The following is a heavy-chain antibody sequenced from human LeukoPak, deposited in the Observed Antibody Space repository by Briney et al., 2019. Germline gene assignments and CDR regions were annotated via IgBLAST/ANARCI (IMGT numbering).Heavy chain of an antibody. V-gene: IGHV3-23*01. CDR2: ISGSGGST. CDR1: GFTFTHYA. CDR3: AKDQGYYGSGNYKEYFQH. D-gene: IGHD3-10*01. J-gene: IGHJ1*01. Sequence: GGSLRLSCAASGFTFTHYAMSWVRQAPGKGLEWVSAISGSGGSTYYADSVKGRFTISRDNSKNTLYLQMNSLRAEDTAVYYCAKDQGYYGSGNYKEYFQHWGQGTLVTVSS.